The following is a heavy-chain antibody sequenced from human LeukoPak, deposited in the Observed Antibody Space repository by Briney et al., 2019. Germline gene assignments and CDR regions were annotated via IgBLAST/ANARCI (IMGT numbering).Heavy chain of an antibody. V-gene: IGHV3-72*01. CDR3: AREALPMTTRSYAFDI. Sequence: GGSLRLSCAASGFTFSDHYMDWVRQAPGKGLEWVGRTRNKANSYTTEYAASVKGRFTISRDDSKNSLYLQMNSLKTEDTAVYYCAREALPMTTRSYAFDIWGQGTMVTVSS. CDR1: GFTFSDHY. CDR2: TRNKANSYTT. D-gene: IGHD4-11*01. J-gene: IGHJ3*02.